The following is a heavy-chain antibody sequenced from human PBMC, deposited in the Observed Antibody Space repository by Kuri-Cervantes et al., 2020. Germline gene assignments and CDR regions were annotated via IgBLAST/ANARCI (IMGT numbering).Heavy chain of an antibody. D-gene: IGHD3-22*01. CDR1: GFTFSSYG. CDR2: IWYDGSNK. CDR3: ARNHPYYYDSSGTFDY. V-gene: IGHV3-33*01. Sequence: GGSLRLSCAASGFTFSSYGMHWVRQAPGKGLEWVAVIWYDGSNKYYADSVKGRFTISRDNSKNTLYLQMNSLRAEDTAVYYCARNHPYYYDSSGTFDYWGQGTLVTVSS. J-gene: IGHJ4*02.